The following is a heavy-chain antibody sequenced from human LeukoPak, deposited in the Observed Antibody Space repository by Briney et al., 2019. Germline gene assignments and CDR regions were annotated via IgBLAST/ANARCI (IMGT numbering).Heavy chain of an antibody. CDR2: IYTSGST. D-gene: IGHD3-3*02. CDR1: GGSISSHY. Sequence: PSETLSLTCTVSGGSISSHYWSWIRQPAGKGLEWIGRIYTSGSTNYNPSLKSRVTMSVDTSKNQFSLKLTSVTAADTAVYYCARSASPTFYDYWGQGTLVTVSS. J-gene: IGHJ4*02. V-gene: IGHV4-4*07. CDR3: ARSASPTFYDY.